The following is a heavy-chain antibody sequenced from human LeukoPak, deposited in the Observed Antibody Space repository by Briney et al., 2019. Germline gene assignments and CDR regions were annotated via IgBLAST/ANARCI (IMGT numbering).Heavy chain of an antibody. CDR2: IYYSGST. J-gene: IGHJ5*02. Sequence: SETLSLTCTVSGGSISSSSYYWGWIRQPPGKGLEWIGSIYYSGSTDYNPSLKSRVTISVDTSKKQFSLNLSSVTAADTAVYYCARSGGSYFHWFDPWGQGTQVTVSS. V-gene: IGHV4-39*01. CDR3: ARSGGSYFHWFDP. D-gene: IGHD1-26*01. CDR1: GGSISSSSYY.